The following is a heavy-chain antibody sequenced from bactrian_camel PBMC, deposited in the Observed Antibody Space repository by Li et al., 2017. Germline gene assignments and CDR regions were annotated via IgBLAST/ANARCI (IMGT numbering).Heavy chain of an antibody. Sequence: DVQLVESGGGSVQAGGSLRLSCVASGYSYGRGCMGWFRQAPGKEREWVASIDAGGGSTSYRNSVKGRFTISRDSAKNTLYLEMNSLTADDTAMYYCAAGRAWYCRLTDHFEYWGQGTQVTVS. CDR2: IDAGGGST. CDR3: AAGRAWYCRLTDHFEY. J-gene: IGHJ4*01. V-gene: IGHV3S40*01. D-gene: IGHD3*01. CDR1: GYSYGRGC.